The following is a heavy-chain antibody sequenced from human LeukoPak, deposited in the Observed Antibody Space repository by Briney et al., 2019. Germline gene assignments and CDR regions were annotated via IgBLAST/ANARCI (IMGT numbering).Heavy chain of an antibody. Sequence: ASVKVSCKASGYTFTSYGISWVRQAPGQGLEWMGWISAYNGNTNYAQKLQGRVTMTTDTSTSTAYIELRSLRSDDTAVYYCARDKDGAAPPNWFDPWGQGTLVTVSS. CDR2: ISAYNGNT. D-gene: IGHD6-6*01. J-gene: IGHJ5*02. CDR1: GYTFTSYG. CDR3: ARDKDGAAPPNWFDP. V-gene: IGHV1-18*01.